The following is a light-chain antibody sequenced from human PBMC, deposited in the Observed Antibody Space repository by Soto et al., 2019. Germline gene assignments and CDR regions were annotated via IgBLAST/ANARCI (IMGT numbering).Light chain of an antibody. CDR1: SSDVGGYNY. CDR2: DVS. V-gene: IGLV2-14*01. Sequence: QSALTQPASVSGSPGQSITISCTGTSSDVGGYNYVSWYQQQPGKAPKLMIYDVSNRPSGVSNRFSGSKSGNTASLTISVLQAEEEADYYCSSYTSSSTVVFGGGTKLTVL. J-gene: IGLJ2*01. CDR3: SSYTSSSTVV.